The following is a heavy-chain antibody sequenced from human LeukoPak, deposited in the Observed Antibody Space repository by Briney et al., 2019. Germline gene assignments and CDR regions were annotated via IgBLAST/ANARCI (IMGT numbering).Heavy chain of an antibody. Sequence: ASVKVSCKASGGTFSSYAISWVRQAPGQGPEWMGEIIPIFGTANYAQKFQGRVTITADESTSTAYMELSSLRSEDTAVYYCARTSSTYYYDSSGYEYFDYWGQGTLVTVSS. CDR3: ARTSSTYYYDSSGYEYFDY. V-gene: IGHV1-69*13. CDR1: GGTFSSYA. J-gene: IGHJ4*02. CDR2: IIPIFGTA. D-gene: IGHD3-22*01.